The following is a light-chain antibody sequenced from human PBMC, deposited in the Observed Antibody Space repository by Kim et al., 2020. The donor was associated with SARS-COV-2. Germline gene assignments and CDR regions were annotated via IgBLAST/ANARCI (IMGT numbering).Light chain of an antibody. J-gene: IGLJ2*01. V-gene: IGLV1-40*01. CDR1: SSNVGAGYD. CDR2: GNS. Sequence: VTISGTGSSSNVGAGYDLPWYQQLPGTAPKLLIYGNSNRPSGVPDRFSGSKSGTSASLAITGLQAEDEADYYCQSYDSSLSGSVVFGGGTQLTVL. CDR3: QSYDSSLSGSVV.